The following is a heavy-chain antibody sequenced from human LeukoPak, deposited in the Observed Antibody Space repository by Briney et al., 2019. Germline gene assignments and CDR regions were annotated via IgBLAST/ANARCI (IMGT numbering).Heavy chain of an antibody. D-gene: IGHD2-2*01. CDR2: INHSGST. CDR3: ARSADRDCSSTSCYYYYGMDV. V-gene: IGHV4-34*01. J-gene: IGHJ6*02. Sequence: PSETLSLTCAVYGGSFSGYYWSWIRQPPGKGLEWIGEINHSGSTNYNPSLKSRVTISVDTSKNQFSLKLSSVTAADTAVYYCARSADRDCSSTSCYYYYGMDVWGQGTTVTVSS. CDR1: GGSFSGYY.